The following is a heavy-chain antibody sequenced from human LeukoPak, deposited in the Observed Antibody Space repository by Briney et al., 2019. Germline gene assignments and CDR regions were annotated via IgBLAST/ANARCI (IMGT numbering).Heavy chain of an antibody. CDR2: IFRSGST. CDR1: GYSISSGYY. J-gene: IGHJ4*02. D-gene: IGHD3-22*01. Sequence: PSETLSLTCSVSGYSISSGYYWGWFRQPPGKGLEWIGSIFRSGSTNYNPSLQSRGTVSVDTSKNQFSLTLTSVTAADTAVYFCARHVGSTGYCEYWGQGVLVTVSS. CDR3: ARHVGSTGYCEY. V-gene: IGHV4-38-2*02.